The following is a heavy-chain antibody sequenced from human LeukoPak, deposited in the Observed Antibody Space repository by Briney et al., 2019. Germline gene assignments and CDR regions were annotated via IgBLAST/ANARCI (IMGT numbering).Heavy chain of an antibody. V-gene: IGHV3-7*01. D-gene: IGHD2-15*01. J-gene: IGHJ4*02. CDR1: GFTFSSYW. CDR3: ASHQGYRHDY. Sequence: PGGSLRLSCAGSGFTFSSYWMSWVRQAPGKGLEWVANIKQDGSEKYYVDSVKGRFTISRDNAKNSLYLQMNSLRVEDTAVYYCASHQGYRHDYWGQGTLVTVSS. CDR2: IKQDGSEK.